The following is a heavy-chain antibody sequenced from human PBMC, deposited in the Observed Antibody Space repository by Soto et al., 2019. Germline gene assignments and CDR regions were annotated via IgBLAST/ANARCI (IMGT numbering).Heavy chain of an antibody. CDR2: ISAYNGNT. V-gene: IGHV1-18*01. D-gene: IGHD3-3*01. Sequence: ASVKVSCKASGYTFTSYGISWVRQAPGQGLEWMGWISAYNGNTNYAQKLQGRVTMTTDTSTSTAYMELRSLRSDDTAVYYCATSARYYESGSGYCPGHWCDPRRKATLVT. CDR3: ATSARYYESGSGYCPGHWCDP. J-gene: IGHJ5*02. CDR1: GYTFTSYG.